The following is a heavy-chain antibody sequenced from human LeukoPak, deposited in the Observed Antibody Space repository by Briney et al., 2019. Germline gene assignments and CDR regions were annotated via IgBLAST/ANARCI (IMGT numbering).Heavy chain of an antibody. Sequence: SETLSLTCSVSGDSISSARNYWGWIRQSPGKGLEWLASVYSSGSTHSNPSLTSRVSISIDMSKNQFFLKLYSVTASDAAIYYCARHLSGTAMAHYFDFWGQGTLVTVSS. V-gene: IGHV4-39*01. CDR3: ARHLSGTAMAHYFDF. J-gene: IGHJ4*02. D-gene: IGHD5-18*01. CDR2: VYSSGST. CDR1: GDSISSARNY.